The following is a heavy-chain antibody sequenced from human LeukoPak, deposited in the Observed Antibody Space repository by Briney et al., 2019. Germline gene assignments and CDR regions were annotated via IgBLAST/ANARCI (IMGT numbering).Heavy chain of an antibody. J-gene: IGHJ4*02. V-gene: IGHV3-74*01. CDR2: ISSDGSST. CDR1: GFTLSSFW. CDR3: AAARRGSLGY. D-gene: IGHD6-6*01. Sequence: PGGSLRLSCAASGFTLSSFWMHWVRQAPGKGLEWVSRISSDGSSTNYADSVKGRFAISRDAAKNTLFLQINSLRAEDTAVYFCAAARRGSLGYWGQGTLVTVSS.